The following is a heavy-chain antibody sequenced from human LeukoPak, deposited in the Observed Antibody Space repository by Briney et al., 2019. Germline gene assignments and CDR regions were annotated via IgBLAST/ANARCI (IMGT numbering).Heavy chain of an antibody. Sequence: GGSLRLSCAASGFTFSNYAMSWVRQAPGKGLEWVSAISGSGDNTYYADSVKGRFTVSRDNSKNTLYVQMNSLRAEDTAVYYCAREKWELRANWFDPWGQGTLVTVSS. CDR2: ISGSGDNT. CDR1: GFTFSNYA. D-gene: IGHD1-26*01. J-gene: IGHJ5*02. V-gene: IGHV3-23*01. CDR3: AREKWELRANWFDP.